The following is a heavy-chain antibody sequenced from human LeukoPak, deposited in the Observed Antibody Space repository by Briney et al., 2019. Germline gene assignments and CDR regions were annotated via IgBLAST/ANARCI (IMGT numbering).Heavy chain of an antibody. CDR1: GYTFTSYG. V-gene: IGHV1-18*01. CDR2: ISAYNGNT. D-gene: IGHD5-12*01. CDR3: ARDGGYSGYDPFDY. J-gene: IGHJ4*02. Sequence: ASVKVSCKASGYTFTSYGISWVRQAPGQGPEWMGWISAYNGNTNYAQKLQGRVTMATDTSTSTAYMELRSLRSDDTAVYYCARDGGYSGYDPFDYWGQGTLVTVSS.